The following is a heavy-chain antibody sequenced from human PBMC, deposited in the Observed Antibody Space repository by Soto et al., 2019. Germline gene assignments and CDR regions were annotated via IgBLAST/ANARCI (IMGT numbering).Heavy chain of an antibody. CDR1: GYTFTSYG. Sequence: QVQLVQSGAEVKKPGASVKVSCKASGYTFTSYGISWVRQAPGQGLEWMGWISAYNGNTNYAQKLQGRVTMTTDTPTSTADVELRSLRSDDTAVYYCAAHYYDSSGYFGAFDIWGQGTMVTVSS. D-gene: IGHD3-22*01. J-gene: IGHJ3*02. CDR3: AAHYYDSSGYFGAFDI. V-gene: IGHV1-18*01. CDR2: ISAYNGNT.